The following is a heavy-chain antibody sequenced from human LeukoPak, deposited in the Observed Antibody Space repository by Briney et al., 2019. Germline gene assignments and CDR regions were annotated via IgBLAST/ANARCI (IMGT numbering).Heavy chain of an antibody. Sequence: PSETLSLTCTVSGGSISSGGYSWSWIRQHPGKGLGWIGYIYYSGSTYYNPSLKSRVTISVDTSKNQFSLKLSSVTAADTAVYYCARHIVVVPAAIRILGWFDPWGQGTLVTVSS. V-gene: IGHV4-31*03. J-gene: IGHJ5*02. CDR2: IYYSGST. CDR3: ARHIVVVPAAIRILGWFDP. CDR1: GGSISSGGYS. D-gene: IGHD2-2*02.